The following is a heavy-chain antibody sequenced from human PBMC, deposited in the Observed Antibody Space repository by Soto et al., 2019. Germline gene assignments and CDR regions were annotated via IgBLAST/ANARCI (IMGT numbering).Heavy chain of an antibody. CDR2: ISYDGSNK. D-gene: IGHD3-16*02. CDR3: ARDSLTTYYCYSGMDV. J-gene: IGHJ6*02. Sequence: QVQLVESGGGVVQPGRSLRLSCAASGFTFSSYAMHWVRQAPGKGLEWVAVISYDGSNKYYADSVKGRFTISRDNSKNTLYLQMNSLRAEDTAVYYCARDSLTTYYCYSGMDVWGQGTTVTVSS. V-gene: IGHV3-30-3*01. CDR1: GFTFSSYA.